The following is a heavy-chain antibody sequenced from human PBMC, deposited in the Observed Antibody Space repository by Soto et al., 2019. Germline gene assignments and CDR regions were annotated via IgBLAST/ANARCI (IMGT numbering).Heavy chain of an antibody. Sequence: SETLSLTCPVSGASISSGDYYWSWIRQPPGKGLEWIGCIYNGAYTYYNPSLKSRVTISADTSKNQFSLRVSSVTAADTAVYYCATTDARGYSYGSRDYWGQGTLVTVSS. CDR2: IYNGAYT. D-gene: IGHD5-18*01. CDR3: ATTDARGYSYGSRDY. V-gene: IGHV4-30-4*01. CDR1: GASISSGDYY. J-gene: IGHJ4*02.